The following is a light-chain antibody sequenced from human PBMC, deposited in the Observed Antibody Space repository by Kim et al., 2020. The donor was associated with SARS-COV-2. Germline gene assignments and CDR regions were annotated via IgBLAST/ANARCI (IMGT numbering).Light chain of an antibody. J-gene: IGKJ4*01. CDR2: DAS. V-gene: IGKV3-11*02. CDR1: HRVNNY. CDR3: QQRSNWLT. Sequence: LCFSPGDRATLSCRASHRVNNYLAWYQQKPGQPPSLLIYDASNRATGIPARFSGSGSGRDYTLTISSLEPEDSAIYYCQQRSNWLTFGGGTKLEI.